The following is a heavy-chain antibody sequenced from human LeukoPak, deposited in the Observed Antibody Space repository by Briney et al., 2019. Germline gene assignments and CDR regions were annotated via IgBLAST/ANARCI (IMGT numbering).Heavy chain of an antibody. V-gene: IGHV1-46*01. CDR2: INPTGGST. CDR1: GYTFPSYF. Sequence: GASVKVSCKASGYTFPSYFMHWVRQAPGQGLEWMGIINPTGGSTTYAQKFQGRVTMTRDTSTSTVYMELSSLRSDDTAVYYCARSRWEYCFDYWGQGTLVTVSS. J-gene: IGHJ4*02. D-gene: IGHD1-26*01. CDR3: ARSRWEYCFDY.